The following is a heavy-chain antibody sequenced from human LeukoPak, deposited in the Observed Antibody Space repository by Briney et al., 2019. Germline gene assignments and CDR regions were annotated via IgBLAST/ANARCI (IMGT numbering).Heavy chain of an antibody. Sequence: SETLSLTCTVSGGSISSYYWSWIRQPPGKGLEWIGYIYYSGSTNYNPSLKSRVTISVDTSKNQFSLKLSSVTAADTAVYYCASLVDTAMSYWGQGTLDTVSS. CDR1: GGSISSYY. D-gene: IGHD5-18*01. J-gene: IGHJ4*02. V-gene: IGHV4-59*08. CDR3: ASLVDTAMSY. CDR2: IYYSGST.